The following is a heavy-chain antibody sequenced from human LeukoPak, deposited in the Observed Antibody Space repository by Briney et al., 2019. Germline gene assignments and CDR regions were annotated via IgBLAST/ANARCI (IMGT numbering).Heavy chain of an antibody. D-gene: IGHD3-10*01. CDR2: FDPEDGET. CDR3: AILLLWFGEFVY. Sequence: GASVKVSCKVPGYTLTELSMHWVRQAPGKGLEWMGGFDPEDGETIYAQKFQGRVTMTEDTSTDTAYMELSSLRSEDTAVYYCAILLLWFGEFVYWGQGTLVTVSS. V-gene: IGHV1-24*01. J-gene: IGHJ4*02. CDR1: GYTLTELS.